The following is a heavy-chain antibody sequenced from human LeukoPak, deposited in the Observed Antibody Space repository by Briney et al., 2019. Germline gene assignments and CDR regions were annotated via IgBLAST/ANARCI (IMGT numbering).Heavy chain of an antibody. V-gene: IGHV3-30*02. J-gene: IGHJ1*01. CDR2: IRYDGSNK. D-gene: IGHD2-15*01. CDR1: GFTFSSYG. Sequence: TGGSLRLSCAASGFTFSSYGMHWVRQAPGKGLEWVAFIRYDGSNKYYADSVKGRFTISRDNSKNTLYLQMNSLRAEDTAVYYCAKEPSYCSGGSCYQGYFQHCGQGTLVTVSS. CDR3: AKEPSYCSGGSCYQGYFQH.